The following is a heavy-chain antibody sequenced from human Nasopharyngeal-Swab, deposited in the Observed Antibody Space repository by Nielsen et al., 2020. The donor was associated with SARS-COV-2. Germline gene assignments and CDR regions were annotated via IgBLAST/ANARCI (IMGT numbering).Heavy chain of an antibody. Sequence: GESLKISCAASGFTFSSYGMHWVRQAPGKGLEWVAVISYDGSNKYYADSVKGRFTISRDSSRKTLYLQMNSLRAEDTAVYYCAKSLYGDYVDGFDIWGQGTMVTVSS. CDR2: ISYDGSNK. CDR3: AKSLYGDYVDGFDI. V-gene: IGHV3-30*18. CDR1: GFTFSSYG. D-gene: IGHD4-17*01. J-gene: IGHJ3*02.